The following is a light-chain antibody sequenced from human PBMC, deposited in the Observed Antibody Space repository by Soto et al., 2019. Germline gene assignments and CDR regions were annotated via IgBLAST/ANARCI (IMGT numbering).Light chain of an antibody. CDR2: EVT. Sequence: QSALTQPASVSGSPGQSITISCTGTSSDVGGYNYVSWYQQHPGKAPKLLIYEVTNRPSGVSSRFSGSKSGNTASLTISGLQAEDEADYYCSSYTTSDTLVFGGGTKVTVL. CDR1: SSDVGGYNY. J-gene: IGLJ3*02. CDR3: SSYTTSDTLV. V-gene: IGLV2-14*01.